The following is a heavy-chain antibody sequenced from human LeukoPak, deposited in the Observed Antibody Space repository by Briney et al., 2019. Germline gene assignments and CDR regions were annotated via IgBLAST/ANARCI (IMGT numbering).Heavy chain of an antibody. CDR3: AKIGSWSFDY. CDR1: GFTFSNYP. CDR2: ISSDGGNK. J-gene: IGHJ4*02. V-gene: IGHV3-30-3*02. D-gene: IGHD6-13*01. Sequence: PGGSLRLSCVASGFTFSNYPMHWVRQAPGKGLEWVAVISSDGGNKHYADSVKGRFTISRDNSKNTLYLQMDNVRGEDTAVYYCAKIGSWSFDYWGQGTLVTVSS.